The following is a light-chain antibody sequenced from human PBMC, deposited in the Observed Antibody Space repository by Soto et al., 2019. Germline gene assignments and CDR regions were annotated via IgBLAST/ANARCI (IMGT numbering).Light chain of an antibody. J-gene: IGKJ1*01. Sequence: AIQMAQSPSSRSASVGDTVTITCRASQDIRNDLSWYQQKPGKAPKLLIYAASSLQSGVPSRFSGSGSGTEFTLTISSLQPDDFATYYCQHYKMYSPWTFGQGTKVEIK. V-gene: IGKV1-6*01. CDR3: QHYKMYSPWT. CDR2: AAS. CDR1: QDIRND.